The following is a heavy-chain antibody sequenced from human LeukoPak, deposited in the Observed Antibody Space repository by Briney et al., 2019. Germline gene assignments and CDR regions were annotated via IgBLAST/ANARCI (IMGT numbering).Heavy chain of an antibody. CDR2: LSFDGDHK. V-gene: IGHV3-30*04. J-gene: IGHJ4*02. CDR1: GFTFRHYA. CDR3: VRARAGGLDY. D-gene: IGHD3-16*01. Sequence: PERSLRLSCAASGFTFRHYAVHWVRQAPGRGLEWVAVLSFDGDHKYYAESVKGRFTISKDNSNNTLFLQMDSLRLEDTALYYCVRARAGGLDYWGQGTLVTVSS.